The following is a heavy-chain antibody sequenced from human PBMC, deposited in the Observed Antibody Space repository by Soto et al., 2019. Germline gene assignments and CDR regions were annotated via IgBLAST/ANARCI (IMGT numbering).Heavy chain of an antibody. D-gene: IGHD2-2*03. CDR1: GFTFSNYW. CDR2: INSYGTSV. V-gene: IGHV3-74*01. CDR3: ASWVGYCRVSTCQNAFDI. J-gene: IGHJ3*02. Sequence: GGSLRLSCAASGFTFSNYWMHWVRQAPGKGLVLVSRINSYGTSVNYAESVKGRFTISRDNAKNTLYLQMNSLRAEDMAVYYCASWVGYCRVSTCQNAFDIWGQGTMITVSS.